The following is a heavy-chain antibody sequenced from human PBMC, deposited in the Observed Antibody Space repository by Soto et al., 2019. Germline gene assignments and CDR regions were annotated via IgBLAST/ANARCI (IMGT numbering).Heavy chain of an antibody. CDR3: ARGRPAIATRWFAP. Sequence: SETLSLTCAVFGRSFSDSYWSWIRQSPGKGLEWIGEITSSGSTYYNPSLKSRVTISGGTSRNQFSLEVRSVTAADTAVYYCARGRPAIATRWFAPWGQGTLVTVSS. CDR2: ITSSGST. J-gene: IGHJ5*02. V-gene: IGHV4-34*01. CDR1: GRSFSDSY. D-gene: IGHD1-1*01.